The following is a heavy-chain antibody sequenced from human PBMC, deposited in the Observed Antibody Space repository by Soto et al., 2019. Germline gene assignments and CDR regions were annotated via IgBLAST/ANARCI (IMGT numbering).Heavy chain of an antibody. J-gene: IGHJ4*02. V-gene: IGHV4-59*01. CDR2: IYYSGST. CDR3: ARGITDIVVVPAAIRFDY. CDR1: GVSISSYY. D-gene: IGHD2-2*02. Sequence: XETLFLTCTVSGVSISSYYWSWIRQPPGKGLEWIGYIYYSGSTNYNPSLKSRVTISVDTSKNQFSLKLSSVTAADTAVYYCARGITDIVVVPAAIRFDYWGQGPLFTVSS.